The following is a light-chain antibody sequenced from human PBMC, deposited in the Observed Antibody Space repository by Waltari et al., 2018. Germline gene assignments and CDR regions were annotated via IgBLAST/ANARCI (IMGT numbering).Light chain of an antibody. CDR1: QSISSY. CDR2: AAS. Sequence: DIQMTQSPSSLSASVGDRVTITCRASQSISSYLNWYQQKPGKAPKLLIYAASSLQSGGPSRFSGSGSGTDFTLTISSRQPEDFATYYCQQSYSTPRTFGQGTRLEIK. V-gene: IGKV1-39*01. CDR3: QQSYSTPRT. J-gene: IGKJ5*01.